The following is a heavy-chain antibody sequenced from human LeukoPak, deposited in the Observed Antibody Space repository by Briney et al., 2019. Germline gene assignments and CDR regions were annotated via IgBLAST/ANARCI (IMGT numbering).Heavy chain of an antibody. D-gene: IGHD3-22*01. V-gene: IGHV3-23*01. CDR1: GFSFSNWA. CDR3: AKILNYYDSSGYYYFDY. J-gene: IGHJ4*02. CDR2: FTRNDETT. Sequence: GGSLVLSCAASGFSFSNWAMSWGRPAPGKGVEGVSGFTRNDETTSDADAVKGRFTISRDNSNNTLYLQMSSLRAEDTAVYYCAKILNYYDSSGYYYFDYWGQGTLVTVSS.